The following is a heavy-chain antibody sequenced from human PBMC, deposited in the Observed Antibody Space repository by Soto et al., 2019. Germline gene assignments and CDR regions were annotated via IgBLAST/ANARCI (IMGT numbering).Heavy chain of an antibody. J-gene: IGHJ4*02. CDR1: GGTFSSYT. D-gene: IGHD3-22*01. V-gene: IGHV1-69*02. CDR3: ATGSSGYHTFW. CDR2: IIPILGIA. Sequence: QVQLVQSGAEVKKPGSSVKVACKASGGTFSSYTISWVRQAPGQGLEWMGRIIPILGIANYAQKFQGRVTITAEKSTSTAYMELSSLRSEDTVVYYCATGSSGYHTFWGGQGSLVTVSS.